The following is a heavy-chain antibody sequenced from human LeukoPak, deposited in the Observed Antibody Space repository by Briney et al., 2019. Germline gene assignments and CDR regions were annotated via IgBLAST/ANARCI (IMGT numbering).Heavy chain of an antibody. CDR2: INQNGREK. Sequence: GGSLRLSCEVSGLTFSTYWMTWVRQAPGKGLEWVASINQNGREKYYVDSVKGRFTISRDNAKDSLYLQMNSLRDEDTAVYYCARSLGDDWGQGTLVAVSS. V-gene: IGHV3-7*01. J-gene: IGHJ4*02. D-gene: IGHD3-16*01. CDR3: ARSLGDD. CDR1: GLTFSTYW.